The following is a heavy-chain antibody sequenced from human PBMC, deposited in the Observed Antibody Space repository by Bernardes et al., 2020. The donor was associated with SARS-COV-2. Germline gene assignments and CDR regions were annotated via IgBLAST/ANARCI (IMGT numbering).Heavy chain of an antibody. Sequence: HTLSLTCTVSGGSINSGAYYWSWIRQHPGKGLEWIGYIYYTGSTYYNPSLKSRITVSIDTSKNQFSLKLRSVTAADTAVYYCARDINYDFWSGSQALGPIWIEPWGQGTLVTVSA. CDR1: GGSINSGAYY. CDR2: IYYTGST. D-gene: IGHD3-3*01. J-gene: IGHJ5*02. CDR3: ARDINYDFWSGSQALGPIWIEP. V-gene: IGHV4-31*03.